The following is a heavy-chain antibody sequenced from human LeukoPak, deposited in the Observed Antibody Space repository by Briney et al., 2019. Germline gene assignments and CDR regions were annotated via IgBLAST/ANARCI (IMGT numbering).Heavy chain of an antibody. V-gene: IGHV1-8*01. Sequence: ASVKVSCKASGYTFTSYDINWVRQATGQGLEWMGWMNPSSGNTGYAQKFQGRVTMTRNTSISTAYMELSSLRSEDTAVYYCARASSLYYYYYYYMDVWGKGTTVTVSS. J-gene: IGHJ6*03. CDR1: GYTFTSYD. CDR3: ARASSLYYYYYYYMDV. CDR2: MNPSSGNT.